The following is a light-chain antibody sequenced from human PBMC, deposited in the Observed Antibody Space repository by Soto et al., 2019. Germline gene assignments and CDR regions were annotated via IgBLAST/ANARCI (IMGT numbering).Light chain of an antibody. Sequence: IVLTQSPVTLSLSPGERATLSCRASQGVNSTYVAWYQQKPGQAPRLLIYAASIRATGIPDRFSGSGSGTDFTLTISSLEPEDFAVYYCQQRSNWPPTFGQGTKVDIK. CDR3: QQRSNWPPT. V-gene: IGKV3D-20*02. CDR1: QGVNSTY. CDR2: AAS. J-gene: IGKJ1*01.